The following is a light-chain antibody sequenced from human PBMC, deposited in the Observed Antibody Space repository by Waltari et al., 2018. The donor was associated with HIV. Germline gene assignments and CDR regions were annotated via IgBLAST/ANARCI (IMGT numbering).Light chain of an antibody. J-gene: IGLJ1*01. CDR1: SSDVGSYNL. V-gene: IGLV2-23*02. CDR3: CSYAGSSTPFV. CDR2: EVS. Sequence: QSALTQPASVSGSPGQSITISCTGTSSDVGSYNLVSCYQQYPGKVPKLMIYEVSKRPSGVSNRFSGSKSGNTASLTISGLQAEDEADYYCCSYAGSSTPFVFGTATKVTVL.